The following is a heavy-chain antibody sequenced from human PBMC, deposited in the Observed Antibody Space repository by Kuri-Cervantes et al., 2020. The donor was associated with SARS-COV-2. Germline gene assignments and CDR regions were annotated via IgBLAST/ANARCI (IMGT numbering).Heavy chain of an antibody. D-gene: IGHD3-10*01. CDR3: ASLDHGLGSYYHTFPHDY. J-gene: IGHJ4*02. V-gene: IGHV3-11*04. Sequence: GGSLRLSCEASGFTFSESYMSWIRQAPGKGLEWLSFIGGGGVTIDYADSVRGRFTISRDDAKNSLYLQMNSLRAEDTAVYYCASLDHGLGSYYHTFPHDYWGLGTQVTVSS. CDR1: GFTFSESY. CDR2: IGGGGVTI.